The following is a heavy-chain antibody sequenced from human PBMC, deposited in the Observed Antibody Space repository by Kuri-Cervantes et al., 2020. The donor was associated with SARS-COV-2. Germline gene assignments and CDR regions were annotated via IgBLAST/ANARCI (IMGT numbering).Heavy chain of an antibody. Sequence: GESLKISCAASGFAFSHYGMQWVRQAPGKGMEWVGVVSHDGTVSYYADYVKGRFTISRDNSKNTLYLQMNSLRAEDTAVYYCAKAPNLYSSGWYFQHWGQGTLVTVSS. CDR1: GFAFSHYG. D-gene: IGHD6-19*01. CDR3: AKAPNLYSSGWYFQH. CDR2: VSHDGTVS. V-gene: IGHV3-30*18. J-gene: IGHJ1*01.